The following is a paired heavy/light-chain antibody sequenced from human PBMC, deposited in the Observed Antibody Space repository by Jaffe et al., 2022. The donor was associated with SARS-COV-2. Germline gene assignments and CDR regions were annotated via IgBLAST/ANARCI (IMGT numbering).Heavy chain of an antibody. J-gene: IGHJ4*02. CDR2: IGYSSSPI. V-gene: IGHV3-48*02. Sequence: EMQLVESGGGLVQPGGSLRLSCAASGFTFSSFSMTWVRQAPGKGLEWLSYIGYSSSPIFYADSVKGRFTVSRDNAKNSLYLQMNNLRNEDTAMYYCARQTPRGGGWFYIWGQGTLVTVSS. CDR1: GFTFSSFS. D-gene: IGHD6-19*01. CDR3: ARQTPRGGGWFYI.
Light chain of an antibody. Sequence: QPVVTQEPSLTVSPGGTVTLTCGSSTGAVTSDHYPYWFQQKPGQAPRTLIYDTDIKHSWTPARFSGSLLGGKGALTLSGAQPEDEAEYYCLLSYSDTWMFGGGTKLTVL. V-gene: IGLV7-46*01. CDR3: LLSYSDTWM. J-gene: IGLJ3*02. CDR2: DTD. CDR1: TGAVTSDHY.